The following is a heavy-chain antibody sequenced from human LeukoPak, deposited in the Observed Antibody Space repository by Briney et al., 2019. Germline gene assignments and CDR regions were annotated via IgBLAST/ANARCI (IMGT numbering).Heavy chain of an antibody. Sequence: PGGSLRLSCAASGFTFSSYAMNWVRQAPGKGLEWVAVIWYDGSNKYYADSVKGRFTISRDNSKNTLYLQMNSLRAEDTAVYYCAREGADTAIDYWGQGTLVTVSS. CDR3: AREGADTAIDY. CDR2: IWYDGSNK. CDR1: GFTFSSYA. V-gene: IGHV3-33*01. D-gene: IGHD5-18*01. J-gene: IGHJ4*02.